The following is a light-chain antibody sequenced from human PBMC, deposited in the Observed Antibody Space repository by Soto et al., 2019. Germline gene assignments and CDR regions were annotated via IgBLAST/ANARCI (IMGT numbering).Light chain of an antibody. J-gene: IGKJ4*01. CDR1: QSVDSSY. CDR2: ETS. Sequence: EVVLTQSPGALSLSPGERATLSCRASQSVDSSYFAWYQQRPGQAPRLLIYETSSRATGIPDRFSGSGSGTDFTLTVIRLEPEDFAVYFCQQYGSYPLTFGGGTKVDI. V-gene: IGKV3-20*01. CDR3: QQYGSYPLT.